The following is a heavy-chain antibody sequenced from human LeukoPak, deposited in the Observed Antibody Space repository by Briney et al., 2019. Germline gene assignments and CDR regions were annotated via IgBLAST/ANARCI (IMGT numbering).Heavy chain of an antibody. CDR2: MSYSGYT. CDR3: ARRVATSSPLYYYGMDV. D-gene: IGHD5-12*01. J-gene: IGHJ6*02. V-gene: IGHV4-59*01. CDR1: GGSISSYY. Sequence: SGTLSLTCTVSGGSISSYYWSWIRQPPGKGLEWIGYMSYSGYTNYNPSLTSRVTISVDTSKNQFSLKVSSVTAADTAVYYCARRVATSSPLYYYGMDVWGQGTTVTVSS.